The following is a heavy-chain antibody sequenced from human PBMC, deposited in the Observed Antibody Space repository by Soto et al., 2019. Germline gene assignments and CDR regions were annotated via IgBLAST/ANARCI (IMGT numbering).Heavy chain of an antibody. Sequence: GASVKVSCKASGYTFTSYGISWVRQAPGQGLEWMGWISAYNGNTNYAQKLQGRVTMTTDTSTSTAYMELRSLRSDDTAVYYCARDNSYGYFYYYYYMDVWGKGTTVTVSS. V-gene: IGHV1-18*01. CDR2: ISAYNGNT. D-gene: IGHD5-18*01. CDR3: ARDNSYGYFYYYYYMDV. J-gene: IGHJ6*03. CDR1: GYTFTSYG.